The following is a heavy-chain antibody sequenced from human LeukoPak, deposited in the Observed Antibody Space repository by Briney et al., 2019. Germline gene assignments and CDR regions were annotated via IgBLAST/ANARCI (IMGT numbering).Heavy chain of an antibody. CDR1: GFTFSDYY. D-gene: IGHD6-19*01. Sequence: GGSLRLPCAASGFTFSDYYMSWIRQAPGKGLEWVSYISGSGTTVYYADSVKGRFTISRDNANISLYLQMNSLRAEDTAMYYCARVQRWPTCFDYWGQGTLVTVSS. J-gene: IGHJ4*02. CDR2: ISGSGTTV. CDR3: ARVQRWPTCFDY. V-gene: IGHV3-11*04.